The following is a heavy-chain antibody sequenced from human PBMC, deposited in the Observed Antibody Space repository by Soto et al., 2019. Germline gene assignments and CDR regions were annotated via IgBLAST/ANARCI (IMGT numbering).Heavy chain of an antibody. Sequence: GGSLRLSCAASGFTFSSYSMNWVRQAPGKGLEWVSYISSSSSTIYYADSVKGRFTISRDDSKSIAYLQMNSLKTEDTAVYYCTSRASYCSSTSCYVFYWGQGTLVTVSS. CDR3: TSRASYCSSTSCYVFY. J-gene: IGHJ4*02. CDR2: ISSSSSTI. V-gene: IGHV3-48*01. CDR1: GFTFSSYS. D-gene: IGHD2-2*01.